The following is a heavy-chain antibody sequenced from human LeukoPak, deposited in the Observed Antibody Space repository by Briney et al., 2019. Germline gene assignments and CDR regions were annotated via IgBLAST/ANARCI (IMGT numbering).Heavy chain of an antibody. Sequence: PGGSLRLSCVASGFTFSAYAVGWVRRAPGMGLEGVSSIRVSGSQTDYADSVKGRFTISRDNSKNTFYLQMNSLRAEDTAVCYFCKGPPPPVYWGPGTLVTVSS. V-gene: IGHV3-23*01. CDR1: GFTFSAYA. CDR2: IRVSGSQT. J-gene: IGHJ4*02. CDR3: CKGPPPPVY.